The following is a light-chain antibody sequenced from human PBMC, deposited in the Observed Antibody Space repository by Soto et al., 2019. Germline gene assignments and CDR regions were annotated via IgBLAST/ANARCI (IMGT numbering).Light chain of an antibody. J-gene: IGKJ1*01. V-gene: IGKV1-5*01. CDR2: DAS. CDR3: QQYADSWT. Sequence: DIQMTQSPSTLSASVGDRVTITCRTSQSISKWLAWYQHRPGKAPNLLIFDASSLEIVFPSRFSGSGSGTEFTLTISSLQPDDFAAYYCQQYADSWTFGQGTKVDIK. CDR1: QSISKW.